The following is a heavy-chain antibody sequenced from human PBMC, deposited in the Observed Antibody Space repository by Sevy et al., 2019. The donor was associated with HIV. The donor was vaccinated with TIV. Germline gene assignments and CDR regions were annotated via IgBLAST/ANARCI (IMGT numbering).Heavy chain of an antibody. CDR3: ARGGGNGWYYFDY. D-gene: IGHD6-19*01. J-gene: IGHJ4*02. CDR1: GDTFSSYG. V-gene: IGHV1-69*13. Sequence: ASVKVSCKASGDTFSSYGISWVRQAPGQGLEWMGGIIPILGTVNYAQKFQGRVTITADESTKTAYMELSSLRSEDTAVYYCARGGGNGWYYFDYWGQETLVTVSP. CDR2: IIPILGTV.